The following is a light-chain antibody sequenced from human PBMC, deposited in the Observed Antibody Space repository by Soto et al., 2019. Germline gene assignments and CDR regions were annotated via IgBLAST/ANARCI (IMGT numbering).Light chain of an antibody. V-gene: IGKV1-9*01. Sequence: IQLTQSPSSLIASVGDRVTITFRASQDISRSLAWYQQKAGKAPKLLIYGASILQSGVPSGFSGSGFGTDFTLTISSLRAEDFAIYFCQKTKSYPSTCGGGNTGAIK. CDR2: GAS. CDR3: QKTKSYPST. CDR1: QDISRS. J-gene: IGKJ4*01.